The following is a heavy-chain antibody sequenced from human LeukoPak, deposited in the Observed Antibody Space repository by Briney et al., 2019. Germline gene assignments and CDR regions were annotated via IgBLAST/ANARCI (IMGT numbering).Heavy chain of an antibody. CDR3: ARDPAGTSKYYYYYYGMDV. Sequence: GASVKVSCKPSGYTFTGYYMHWVRQAPGQGLEWMGWINPNSGGTNYAQKFQGRVTMTRDTSISTAYMELSRLRSDDTAVYYCARDPAGTSKYYYYYYGMDVWGQGTTVTVSS. V-gene: IGHV1-2*02. CDR2: INPNSGGT. CDR1: GYTFTGYY. D-gene: IGHD1-1*01. J-gene: IGHJ6*02.